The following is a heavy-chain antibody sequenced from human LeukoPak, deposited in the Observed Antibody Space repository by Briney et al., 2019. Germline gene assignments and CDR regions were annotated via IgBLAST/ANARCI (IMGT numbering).Heavy chain of an antibody. CDR2: IHTSGSA. V-gene: IGHV4-4*07. J-gene: IGHJ4*02. Sequence: PSETLSLTCTVSGSSFNSYYWSWIRQPAGKGLEWIGRIHTSGSAEYNPSLQSRVTLSVDVSKKQFSLKMTSATAADTAVYYCARDIVYLIDEDYGWGQGTLVTASS. CDR1: GSSFNSYY. CDR3: ARDIVYLIDEDYG. D-gene: IGHD4-17*01.